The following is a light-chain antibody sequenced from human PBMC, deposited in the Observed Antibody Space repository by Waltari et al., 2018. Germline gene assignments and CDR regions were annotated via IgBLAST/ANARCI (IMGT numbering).Light chain of an antibody. Sequence: SALTQPDSVSGSPGQSITISCTGLSRDIGAYEHVSWYQQHPGKAPKVIIYDVSNRPSGVSNRFSGSKSGSSASLTISGLQAEDEADYYCSSYTSSTTGIFGGGTKLTVL. CDR3: SSYTSSTTGI. J-gene: IGLJ2*01. CDR1: SRDIGAYEH. V-gene: IGLV2-14*01. CDR2: DVS.